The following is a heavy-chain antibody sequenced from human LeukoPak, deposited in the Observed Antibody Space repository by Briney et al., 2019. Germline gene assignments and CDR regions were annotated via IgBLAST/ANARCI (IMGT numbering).Heavy chain of an antibody. CDR2: INHSGST. J-gene: IGHJ3*02. D-gene: IGHD6-13*01. Sequence: SETLSLTCAVYGGSFSGYYWSWIRQPPGKGLEWIGEINHSGSTNYNPSLKSRVTISVDTSKNQFSLKLSSVTAADTAVYYCASASSPLDSSAFDIWGQGTMVTVSS. CDR1: GGSFSGYY. CDR3: ASASSPLDSSAFDI. V-gene: IGHV4-34*01.